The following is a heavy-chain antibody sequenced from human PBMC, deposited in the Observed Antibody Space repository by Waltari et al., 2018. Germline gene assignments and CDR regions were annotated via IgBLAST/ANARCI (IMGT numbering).Heavy chain of an antibody. CDR1: GFTVSRLW. V-gene: IGHV3-7*01. CDR2: IGPDGSDK. Sequence: EAQLVQSGGGLVQPGGSLTLSCAASGFTVSRLWMTWIRQAPGQGLQLVAHIGPDGSDKYYVDSVKGRFTISRDNAENSLLLQMSSLRVEDTALYYCVGWNDPINSWGQGTLVAVSS. CDR3: VGWNDPINS. J-gene: IGHJ4*02. D-gene: IGHD1-1*01.